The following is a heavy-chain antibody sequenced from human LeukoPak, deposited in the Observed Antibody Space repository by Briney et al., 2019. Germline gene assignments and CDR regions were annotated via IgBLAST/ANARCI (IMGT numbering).Heavy chain of an antibody. CDR1: GFTFSSSA. V-gene: IGHV3-23*01. D-gene: IGHD5-24*01. CDR2: ISGSGSGGST. J-gene: IGHJ4*02. CDR3: ARSGYNRFDY. Sequence: GGSLRLSCAASGFTFSSSAMSWVRQAPGKGLEWVSNISGSGSGGSTYYADSVKGRFTISRDNSKNTLYLQMNSLRAEDTAVYYCARSGYNRFDYWGQGTLVTVSS.